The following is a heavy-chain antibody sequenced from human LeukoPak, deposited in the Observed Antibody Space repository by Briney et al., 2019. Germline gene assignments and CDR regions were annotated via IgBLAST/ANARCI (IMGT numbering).Heavy chain of an antibody. Sequence: SQTLSLTCAISGDSVSSNSAAWNWIRQSPSSGLEWLGRTYYRSKWYNDYAESVKSRIIINSDTSKNQFSLQLNSVTPGDTAVYYCARERGNSISYMDVWGKGTTVTVSS. CDR1: GDSVSSNSAA. CDR3: ARERGNSISYMDV. V-gene: IGHV6-1*01. CDR2: TYYRSKWYN. J-gene: IGHJ6*03. D-gene: IGHD4-23*01.